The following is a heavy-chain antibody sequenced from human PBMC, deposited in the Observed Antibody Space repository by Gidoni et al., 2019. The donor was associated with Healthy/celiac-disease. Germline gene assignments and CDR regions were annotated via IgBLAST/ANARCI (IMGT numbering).Heavy chain of an antibody. CDR3: AHRRSYSSGPGSYFDY. CDR2: IYWDDDK. D-gene: IGHD6-19*01. J-gene: IGHJ4*02. V-gene: IGHV2-5*02. Sequence: QITLKESGPTLVKPTQTLTLTCTFSGFSLSTSGVGVGWIRQPPGKALEWLALIYWDDDKRYSPSLKSRLTITKDTSKNQVVLTMTSMDPVDTAKYYCAHRRSYSSGPGSYFDYWGQGTLVTVSS. CDR1: GFSLSTSGVG.